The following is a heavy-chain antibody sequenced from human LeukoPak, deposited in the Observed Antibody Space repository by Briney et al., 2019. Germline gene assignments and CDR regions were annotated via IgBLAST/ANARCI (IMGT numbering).Heavy chain of an antibody. CDR2: IYTSGST. CDR1: GGSISSYY. V-gene: IGHV4-4*07. CDR3: ARVRRGIAVAGTLHNWFDP. Sequence: SGTSSLTCTVSGGSISSYYWSWIRQPAGKGLEWIGRIYTSGSTNYNPSLTSRVTISVDKSKNQFSLKLSSVTAADTAVYYCARVRRGIAVAGTLHNWFDPWGQGTLVTVSS. D-gene: IGHD6-19*01. J-gene: IGHJ5*02.